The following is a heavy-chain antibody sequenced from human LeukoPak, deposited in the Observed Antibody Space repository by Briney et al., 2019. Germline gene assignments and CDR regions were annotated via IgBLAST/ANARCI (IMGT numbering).Heavy chain of an antibody. Sequence: ASVKVSCKASGYTFTSYAMHWVRQVPGQRLEWMGWINAGNGNTKYSQKFRGWVTMIRDTSISTAYMELSRLRSDDTAVYYCASGIAAAGIGGTDYYGMDVWGQGTTVTVSS. CDR1: GYTFTSYA. V-gene: IGHV1-3*01. CDR3: ASGIAAAGIGGTDYYGMDV. CDR2: INAGNGNT. J-gene: IGHJ6*02. D-gene: IGHD6-13*01.